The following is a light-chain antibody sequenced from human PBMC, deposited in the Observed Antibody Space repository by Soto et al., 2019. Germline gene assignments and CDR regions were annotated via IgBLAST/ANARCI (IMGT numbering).Light chain of an antibody. CDR3: QQYGTSPLP. V-gene: IGKV3-20*01. CDR1: QSVRGNS. J-gene: IGKJ4*01. Sequence: EIVLTQSPRTLSLSPRESATLSCTASQSVRGNSLAWYQQKPGQAPRLLMFGASGRATGTPPRFSGRGSGTDFTLTISRLEPEDFAVYYCQQYGTSPLPFGGGTKVDI. CDR2: GAS.